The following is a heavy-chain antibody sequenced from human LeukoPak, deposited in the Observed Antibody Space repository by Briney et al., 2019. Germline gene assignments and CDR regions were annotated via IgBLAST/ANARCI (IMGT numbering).Heavy chain of an antibody. J-gene: IGHJ4*02. CDR3: ARPRGYSGYGHYFDY. CDR1: GGSISSSSYY. Sequence: SETLSLTCTVSGGSISSSSYYWGWIRQPPGKGLERIGSIYYSGITYYNPSLKSRVTISVDTSKNQFSLKLSSVTAADTAVYYCARPRGYSGYGHYFDYWGQGTLVTVSS. D-gene: IGHD5-12*01. CDR2: IYYSGIT. V-gene: IGHV4-39*01.